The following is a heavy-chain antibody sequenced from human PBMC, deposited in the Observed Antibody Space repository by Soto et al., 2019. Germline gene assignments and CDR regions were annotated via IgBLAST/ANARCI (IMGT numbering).Heavy chain of an antibody. V-gene: IGHV3-73*01. D-gene: IGHD2-2*02. CDR2: IRSRANHFAT. Sequence: QAAVSMRPSSVTSGFIFSACCVHPVRQATGWGLEWVGRIRSRANHFATSSAASVKSRLTLYRDDSKNTAYLQMNTLKPEDTAVYYCARGQGAAIGDYYYHGMDVGGQGT. CDR3: ARGQGAAIGDYYYHGMDV. J-gene: IGHJ6*01. CDR1: GFIFSACC.